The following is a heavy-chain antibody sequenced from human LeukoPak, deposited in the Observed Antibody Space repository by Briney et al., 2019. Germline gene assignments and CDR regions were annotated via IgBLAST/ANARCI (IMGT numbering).Heavy chain of an antibody. Sequence: SETLSLTCTVSGGSISSSSYYWGWIRQPPGKGLEWIGSIYYSGSTYYNPSLKSRVTISVDTSKNQFSLKLSSVTAADMAVYYCAKTRGYSYGYSFDYWGQGTLVTVSS. D-gene: IGHD5-18*01. CDR1: GGSISSSSYY. J-gene: IGHJ4*02. V-gene: IGHV4-39*01. CDR2: IYYSGST. CDR3: AKTRGYSYGYSFDY.